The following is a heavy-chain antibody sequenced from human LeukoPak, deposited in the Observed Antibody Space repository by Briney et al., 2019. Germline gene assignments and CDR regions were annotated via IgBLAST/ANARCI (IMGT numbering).Heavy chain of an antibody. CDR3: TDDFWSGYETGDY. D-gene: IGHD3-3*01. CDR1: GFTFSSHA. J-gene: IGHJ4*02. CDR2: ISGSGGST. Sequence: GGSLRLSCAASGFTFSSHALSWVRQAPGKGLEWVSAISGSGGSTYYADSVKGRFTISRDNSKNTLYLQMNSLRAEDTAVYYCTDDFWSGYETGDYWGQGTLVTVSS. V-gene: IGHV3-23*01.